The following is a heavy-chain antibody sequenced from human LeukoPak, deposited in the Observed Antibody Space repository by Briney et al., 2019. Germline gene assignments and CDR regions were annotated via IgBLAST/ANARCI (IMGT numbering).Heavy chain of an antibody. Sequence: GGSLRLSCAASGFTFSSYGMHWVRQAPGKGLEWVALIWYDGSKKFYTDSVKGRFTISRDNSKNTLYLQMYSLRAEDTAVYYCARDEAVMTTVLSDAFDIWGQGTMVTVSS. J-gene: IGHJ3*02. CDR2: IWYDGSKK. D-gene: IGHD4-17*01. CDR3: ARDEAVMTTVLSDAFDI. V-gene: IGHV3-33*01. CDR1: GFTFSSYG.